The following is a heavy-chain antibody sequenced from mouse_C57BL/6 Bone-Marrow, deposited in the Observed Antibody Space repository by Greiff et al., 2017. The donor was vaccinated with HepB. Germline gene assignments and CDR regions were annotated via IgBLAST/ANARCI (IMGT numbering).Heavy chain of an antibody. CDR3: ARMGYYGSSLYAMDY. V-gene: IGHV3-6*01. CDR1: GYSITSGYY. CDR2: ISYDGSN. Sequence: EVQLVESGPGLVKPSQSLSLTCSVTGYSITSGYYWNWIRQFPGNKLEWMGYISYDGSNNYNPSLKNRISITRDTSKNQFFLKLNSVTTEDTATYYCARMGYYGSSLYAMDYWGQGTSVTVSS. J-gene: IGHJ4*01. D-gene: IGHD1-1*01.